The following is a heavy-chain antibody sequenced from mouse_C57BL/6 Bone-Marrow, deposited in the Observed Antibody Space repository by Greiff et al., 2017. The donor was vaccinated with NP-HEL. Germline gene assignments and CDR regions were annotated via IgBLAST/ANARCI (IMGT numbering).Heavy chain of an antibody. CDR2: ISSGGDYI. CDR1: GFTFSSYA. D-gene: IGHD2-10*01. Sequence: EVQLQESGEGLVKPGGSLKLSCAASGFTFSSYAMSWVRQTPEKRLEWVAYISSGGDYIYYADTVKGRFTISRDNARNTLYLQMSSLKSEDTAMYYCTRDWAYYAFLAYWGQGTLVTVSA. J-gene: IGHJ3*01. CDR3: TRDWAYYAFLAY. V-gene: IGHV5-9-1*02.